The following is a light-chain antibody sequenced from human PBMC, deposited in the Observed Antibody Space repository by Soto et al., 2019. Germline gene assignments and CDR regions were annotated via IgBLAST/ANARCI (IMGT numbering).Light chain of an antibody. J-gene: IGLJ1*01. V-gene: IGLV3-21*04. Sequence: SYELTLPPSVSVAPEKTATITCGGNNIGNKRVHWYRQKPGQAPVLVISYDSDRPSGIPERFSGSNSGNTATLTISRVEAGDEADYYCQVWDIMTDNYVFGSGTKLTVL. CDR2: YDS. CDR1: NIGNKR. CDR3: QVWDIMTDNYV.